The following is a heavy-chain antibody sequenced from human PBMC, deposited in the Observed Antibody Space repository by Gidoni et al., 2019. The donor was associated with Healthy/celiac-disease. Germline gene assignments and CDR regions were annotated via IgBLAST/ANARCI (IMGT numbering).Heavy chain of an antibody. Sequence: QLQLQESGPGLVKPSETLSLTCTVSGGSISSSSYYWGWIRQPPGKGLEWIGSIYYSGSTYYNPSLKSRVTISVDTSKNQFSLKLSSVTAADTAVYYCARHSIAARDLVDYWGQGTLVTVSS. D-gene: IGHD6-6*01. CDR1: GGSISSSSYY. V-gene: IGHV4-39*01. CDR2: IYYSGST. J-gene: IGHJ4*02. CDR3: ARHSIAARDLVDY.